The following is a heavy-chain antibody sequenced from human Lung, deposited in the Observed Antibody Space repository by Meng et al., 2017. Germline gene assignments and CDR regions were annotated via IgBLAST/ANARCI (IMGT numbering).Heavy chain of an antibody. Sequence: QITFKESGPTLVKPTQTLTLTCTFSGFSLSTSGVGVGWIRQPPGKALEWLALIYWDDDKAYSPSLKSRLTITKDTSKNQVVLTMTNMDPVDTATYYCAHRRLIHSGNYGGGLDYWGQGTLVTVSS. D-gene: IGHD1-26*01. CDR1: GFSLSTSGVG. CDR2: IYWDDDK. CDR3: AHRRLIHSGNYGGGLDY. V-gene: IGHV2-5*02. J-gene: IGHJ4*02.